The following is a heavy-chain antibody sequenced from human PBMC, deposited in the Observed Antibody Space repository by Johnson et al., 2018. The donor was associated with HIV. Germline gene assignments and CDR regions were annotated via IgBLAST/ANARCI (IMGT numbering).Heavy chain of an antibody. CDR2: ISGSGGST. CDR3: AREIVWATTHDAFDI. CDR1: GFTFSSYA. V-gene: IGHV3-23*04. Sequence: VQLVESGGGLVQPGGSLRLSCAASGFTFSSYAMSWVRQAPGKGLEWVSAISGSGGSTYYADSVKGRFSISRDNAKNSLYLQMNSLRAEDTAVYYCAREIVWATTHDAFDIWGQGTMVTVSS. J-gene: IGHJ3*02. D-gene: IGHD1-14*01.